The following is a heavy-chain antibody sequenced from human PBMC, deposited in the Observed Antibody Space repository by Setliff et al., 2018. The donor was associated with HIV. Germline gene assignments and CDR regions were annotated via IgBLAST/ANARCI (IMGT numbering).Heavy chain of an antibody. CDR2: IYYSGST. CDR3: ARGVRYYFDY. Sequence: PSETLSLTCNVSGGSISVYYWSWIRQHPGKGLEWIGYIYYSGSTYYNPSLKSRVTISVDTSKNQFSLKQRSVTAADTAVYYCARGVRYYFDYWGQGTLVTVSS. J-gene: IGHJ4*02. CDR1: GGSISVYY. V-gene: IGHV4-31*03.